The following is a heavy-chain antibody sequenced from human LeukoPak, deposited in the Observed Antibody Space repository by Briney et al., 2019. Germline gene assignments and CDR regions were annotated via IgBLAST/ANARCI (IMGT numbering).Heavy chain of an antibody. V-gene: IGHV3-23*01. CDR2: MSGSGGST. J-gene: IGHJ4*02. CDR1: GFTFSSYA. Sequence: PGGSLRLSCAASGFTFSSYAMSWVRQAPGKGLEWVSAMSGSGGSTYYADSVKGRFTISRDNSKNTLYQQMNSLRAEDTAVYYCAKYYDFWSGYYRAGFDYWGQGTLVTVSS. CDR3: AKYYDFWSGYYRAGFDY. D-gene: IGHD3-3*01.